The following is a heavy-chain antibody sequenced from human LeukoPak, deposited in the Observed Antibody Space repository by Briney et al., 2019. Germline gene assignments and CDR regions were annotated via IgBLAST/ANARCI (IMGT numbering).Heavy chain of an antibody. CDR3: ATVHPTGAWDPPTIDY. D-gene: IGHD1-14*01. J-gene: IGHJ4*02. CDR2: IYHSGGT. V-gene: IGHV4-38-2*02. CDR1: GYSISSGYY. Sequence: PSETLSLTCTVSGYSISSGYYWGWIRQPPGKGLEWIGSIYHSGGTYYNPSLKSRVTISVDTSKNQFSLKLSSVTAADTAVYYCATVHPTGAWDPPTIDYWGQGTLVTVSS.